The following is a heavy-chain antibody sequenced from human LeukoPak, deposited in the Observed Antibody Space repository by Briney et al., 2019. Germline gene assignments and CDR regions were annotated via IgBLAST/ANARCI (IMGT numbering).Heavy chain of an antibody. CDR1: GGSFIGYH. CDR2: INHRGIT. CDR3: ARDPTTEVNVPYFFDD. D-gene: IGHD2/OR15-2a*01. Sequence: SETLSLTCAVSGGSFIGYHLNWLRQSPEKGLEWIGEINHRGITNYNPSLASRITISADTSKKQFSVELRSATAADTAVYYCARDPTTEVNVPYFFDDWGRGTLVTVSS. J-gene: IGHJ4*02. V-gene: IGHV4-34*01.